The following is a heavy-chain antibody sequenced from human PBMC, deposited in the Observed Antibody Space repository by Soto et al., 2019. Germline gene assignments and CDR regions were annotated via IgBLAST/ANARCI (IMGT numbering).Heavy chain of an antibody. Sequence: ASVKVSCKASGYTFTSYYMHWVRQAPGQGLEWMGIINPSGGSTSYAQKFQGRVTMTRDTSTSTVYMELSSLRSEDTAVYYCARDLSTITFGGDSDSLPFDPWGQGTLVTVSS. D-gene: IGHD3-16*01. J-gene: IGHJ5*02. CDR2: INPSGGST. CDR1: GYTFTSYY. V-gene: IGHV1-46*01. CDR3: ARDLSTITFGGDSDSLPFDP.